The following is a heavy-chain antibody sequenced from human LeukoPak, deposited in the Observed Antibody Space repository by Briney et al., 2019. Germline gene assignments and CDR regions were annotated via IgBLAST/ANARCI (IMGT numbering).Heavy chain of an antibody. V-gene: IGHV4-39*01. D-gene: IGHD6-13*01. Sequence: SETLSLTCTVFGDSISRSTYDWAWIRQPPGKGLEWFGSVYYGRSPYFNPSLESRATISADTSKTHFSRKMSSVTAADTAVYCCARHDRIIASPLVWGQGTLVTVSS. CDR2: VYYGRSP. CDR1: GDSISRSTYD. J-gene: IGHJ4*02. CDR3: ARHDRIIASPLV.